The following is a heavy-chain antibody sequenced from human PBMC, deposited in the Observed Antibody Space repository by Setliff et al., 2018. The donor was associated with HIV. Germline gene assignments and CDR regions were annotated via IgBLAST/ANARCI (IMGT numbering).Heavy chain of an antibody. CDR3: ARGATGNLEALDI. CDR2: IYPTDSDT. V-gene: IGHV5-51*01. D-gene: IGHD6-13*01. CDR1: GYKFANYW. Sequence: GESLKISCKGSGYKFANYWIGWVRQMPGKGLEWMGIIYPTDSDTGYSPSFQGQVTISVDKSISTAYLQWSNLKASDTAMYYCARGATGNLEALDIWGQGTMVTVSS. J-gene: IGHJ3*02.